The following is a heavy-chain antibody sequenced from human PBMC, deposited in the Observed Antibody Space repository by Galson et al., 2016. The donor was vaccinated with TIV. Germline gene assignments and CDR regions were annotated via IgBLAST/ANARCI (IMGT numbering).Heavy chain of an antibody. D-gene: IGHD3-22*01. CDR2: ISSGGGTI. V-gene: IGHV3-48*03. CDR1: GFTSDNYA. Sequence: SLRLSCAASGFTSDNYAFNWVRQAPGKGLEWLSYISSGGGTIYYADSVKGRFTISRDNAKNSPYLHMDSLRAEDTAVYYCFQWLLDSWGQGTLVTVSS. CDR3: FQWLLDS. J-gene: IGHJ4*02.